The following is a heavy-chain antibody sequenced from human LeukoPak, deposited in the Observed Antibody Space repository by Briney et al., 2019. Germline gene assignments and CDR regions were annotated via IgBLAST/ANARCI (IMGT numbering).Heavy chain of an antibody. CDR2: IRAKSYGGTT. D-gene: IGHD6-13*01. CDR3: AAKQQLAF. V-gene: IGHV3-49*04. J-gene: IGHJ4*02. Sequence: GGSLRLSCSVSGFTFADYAMSWVRQAPGKGLEWVAVIRAKSYGGTTEYAASVKGRFTISRDDSKSIAYLQMNSLKIEDTAVYYCAAKQQLAFWGQGALVAVS. CDR1: GFTFADYA.